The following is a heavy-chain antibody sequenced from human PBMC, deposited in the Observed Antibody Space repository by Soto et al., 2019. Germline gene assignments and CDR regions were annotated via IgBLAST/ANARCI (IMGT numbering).Heavy chain of an antibody. CDR3: ARRGRGVINWFDP. Sequence: SETLSLTCAVYGGSFSGYYWSWIRQPPGKGLEWIGEINHSGSTDYHPSLKSRVTISVDTSKNQFSLKLSSVTAADTAVYYCARRGRGVINWFDPCGQGTLVTVSS. CDR2: INHSGST. CDR1: GGSFSGYY. V-gene: IGHV4-34*01. J-gene: IGHJ5*02. D-gene: IGHD3-10*01.